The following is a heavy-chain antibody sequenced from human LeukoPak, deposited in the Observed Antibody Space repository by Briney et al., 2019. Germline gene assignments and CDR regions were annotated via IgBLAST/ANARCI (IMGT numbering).Heavy chain of an antibody. CDR3: ASTLDIVVVPAAIREGNDAFDI. CDR2: IYHSGST. D-gene: IGHD2-2*02. V-gene: IGHV4-38-2*02. CDR1: GYSISSGYY. J-gene: IGHJ3*02. Sequence: SETLSLTCTVSGYSISSGYYWGWIRQPPGKGLEWIGSIYHSGSTYYNPSLKSRVTISVDTSKNQFSLKLNSVTAADTAVYYCASTLDIVVVPAAIREGNDAFDIWGQGTMVTVSS.